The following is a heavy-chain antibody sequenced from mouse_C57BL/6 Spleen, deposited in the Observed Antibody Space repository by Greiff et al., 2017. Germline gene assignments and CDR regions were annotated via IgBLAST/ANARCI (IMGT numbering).Heavy chain of an antibody. J-gene: IGHJ4*01. V-gene: IGHV1-19*01. Sequence: VQLQQSGPVLVKPGASVKMSCKASGYTFTDYYMNWVQQSHGKSLEWIGVINPYNGGTSYNQPFKGQATLPVDKSYSTAYMELNSLTSEDAAVYYCARKRSPPYAMDYWGQGTSVTVSS. CDR1: GYTFTDYY. CDR3: ARKRSPPYAMDY. CDR2: INPYNGGT.